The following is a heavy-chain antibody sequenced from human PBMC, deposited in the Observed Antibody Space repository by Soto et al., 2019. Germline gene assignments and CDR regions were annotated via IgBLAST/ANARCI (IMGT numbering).Heavy chain of an antibody. D-gene: IGHD5-12*01. Sequence: ASVKVSCKASGYTFTSYAMHWVRQAPGQRLEWMGWINAGNGNTKYSQKFQGRVTITRDTSASTAYMELSSLRSEDTAVYYCARLRGVATIPDAFDIWGQGTMVTVSS. V-gene: IGHV1-3*01. J-gene: IGHJ3*02. CDR3: ARLRGVATIPDAFDI. CDR2: INAGNGNT. CDR1: GYTFTSYA.